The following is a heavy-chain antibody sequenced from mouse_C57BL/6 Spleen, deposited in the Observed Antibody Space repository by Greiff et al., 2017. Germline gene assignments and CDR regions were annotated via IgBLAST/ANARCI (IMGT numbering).Heavy chain of an antibody. CDR3: ARPLLRWEMDY. CDR2: ISSGSSTI. Sequence: EVKLMESGGGLVKPGGSLKLSCAASGFTFSDYGMHWVRQAPEKGLEWVAYISSGSSTIYYADTVKGRFTSSRDNAKNTLFLQMTSRRSEETAMYYCARPLLRWEMDYWGQGTSVTVSS. CDR1: GFTFSDYG. D-gene: IGHD1-1*01. V-gene: IGHV5-17*01. J-gene: IGHJ4*01.